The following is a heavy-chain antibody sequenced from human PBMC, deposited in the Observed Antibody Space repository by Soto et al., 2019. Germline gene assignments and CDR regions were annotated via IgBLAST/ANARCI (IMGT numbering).Heavy chain of an antibody. J-gene: IGHJ6*02. V-gene: IGHV3-30*04. CDR1: GFTFSLFT. D-gene: IGHD1-7*01. CDR2: VSTDVKNK. Sequence: QVQLRESGGGVVQPGRSLRLSCAASGFTFSLFTLHWVRQPPGKGLDWVAVVSTDVKNKFYASAVKGRFTISRDNSKNAMYLEMNKLSPENTAVYYCARGNLDVWGQGTTVTVSS. CDR3: ARGNLDV.